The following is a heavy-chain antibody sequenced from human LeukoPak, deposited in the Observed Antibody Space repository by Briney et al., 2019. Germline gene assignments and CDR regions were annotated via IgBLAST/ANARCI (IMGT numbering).Heavy chain of an antibody. J-gene: IGHJ1*01. Sequence: SETLSLTCTVSGGSISSYYWSWIRQPPGQGLEWIGYIYYSGSTNYNPSLKSRVTISVDTSKNQFSLKLSSVTAADTAVYYCARDARYCSGGSCSRTGPFQHWGQGTLVTVSS. CDR3: ARDARYCSGGSCSRTGPFQH. CDR1: GGSISSYY. D-gene: IGHD2-15*01. V-gene: IGHV4-59*01. CDR2: IYYSGST.